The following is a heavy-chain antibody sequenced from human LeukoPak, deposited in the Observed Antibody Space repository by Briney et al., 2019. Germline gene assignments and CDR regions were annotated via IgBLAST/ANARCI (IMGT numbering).Heavy chain of an antibody. Sequence: GRSLRLSCAASGFTFSSYGMHWVRQAPGKGLEWVSSISSSSSYIYYADSVKGRFTISRDNAKNSLYLQMNSLRAEDTAVYYCARDTAAGGITFDYWGQGTLVTVSS. CDR3: ARDTAAGGITFDY. D-gene: IGHD1-14*01. CDR2: ISSSSSYI. J-gene: IGHJ4*02. CDR1: GFTFSSYG. V-gene: IGHV3-21*01.